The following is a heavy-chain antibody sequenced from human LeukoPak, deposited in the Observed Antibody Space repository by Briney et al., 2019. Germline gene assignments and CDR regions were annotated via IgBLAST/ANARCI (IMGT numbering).Heavy chain of an antibody. V-gene: IGHV3-66*02. J-gene: IGHJ4*02. CDR2: IYSGGST. Sequence: GGSLRLSCAASGFTVSRNYMNWVRQAPGKGLEWVSVIYSGGSTYYADSVKGRFTISRDNSKNTLYLQMNILRAEDTAVYYCAGNSRDSSPNYWGQGTLVTVSS. D-gene: IGHD6-13*01. CDR1: GFTVSRNY. CDR3: AGNSRDSSPNY.